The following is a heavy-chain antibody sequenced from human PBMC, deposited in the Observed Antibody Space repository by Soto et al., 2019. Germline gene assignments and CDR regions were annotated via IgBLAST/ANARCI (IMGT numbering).Heavy chain of an antibody. D-gene: IGHD3-16*02. CDR3: ARGFPLWFDP. CDR2: LNAGNGNT. CDR1: GYPFTTYA. J-gene: IGHJ5*02. Sequence: QVQLVQSGAEEKKPGPSVKVPGTPPGYPFTTYAMHWVGPAPGQRLEWRGWLNAGNGNTKYSQKFQGRVTITRDTSASTAYMELSSLRSEDTAVYYCARGFPLWFDPWGQGTLVTVSS. V-gene: IGHV1-3*05.